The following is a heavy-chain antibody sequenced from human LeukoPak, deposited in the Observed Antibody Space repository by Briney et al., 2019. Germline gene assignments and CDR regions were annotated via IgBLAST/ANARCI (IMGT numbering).Heavy chain of an antibody. J-gene: IGHJ4*02. Sequence: GGSLRPSCVVSGITLANYGMSWVCQAPGKGLEWVAGVSGSGGSTNYADSVKGRFTISRDNPKNTLYLQMNSLRAEDTAVYFCAKRGVVIRVILVGFHKEAYYFDSWGQGALVTVSS. CDR2: VSGSGGST. CDR3: AKRGVVIRVILVGFHKEAYYFDS. CDR1: GITLANYG. V-gene: IGHV3-23*01. D-gene: IGHD3-22*01.